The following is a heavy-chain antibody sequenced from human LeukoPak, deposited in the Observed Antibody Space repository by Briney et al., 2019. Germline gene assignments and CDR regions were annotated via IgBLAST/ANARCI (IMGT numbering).Heavy chain of an antibody. V-gene: IGHV1-69*13. CDR3: ARSAEGSRPNPIAVAGTGAFDI. CDR1: GGTFSSYA. D-gene: IGHD6-19*01. J-gene: IGHJ3*02. Sequence: ASVKVSCKASGGTFSSYAISWVRQAPGQGLEWMGGIIPIFGTANYAQKFQGRVTITADESTSTAYMELSSLRSEDTAVYYCARSAEGSRPNPIAVAGTGAFDIWGQGTMVTVSS. CDR2: IIPIFGTA.